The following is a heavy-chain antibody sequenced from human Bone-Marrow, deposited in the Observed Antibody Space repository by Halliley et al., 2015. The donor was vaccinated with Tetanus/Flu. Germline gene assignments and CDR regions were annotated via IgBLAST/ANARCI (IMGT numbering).Heavy chain of an antibody. CDR3: VRRISGAFDI. V-gene: IGHV3-72*01. D-gene: IGHD3-3*01. J-gene: IGHJ3*02. CDR2: TTDKASSYTT. Sequence: EWVGRTTDKASSYTTEYAASVKGRFTISRDDSKSSLYLQMNSLKAEDTAVYYCVRRISGAFDIWGQGTMVTVSS.